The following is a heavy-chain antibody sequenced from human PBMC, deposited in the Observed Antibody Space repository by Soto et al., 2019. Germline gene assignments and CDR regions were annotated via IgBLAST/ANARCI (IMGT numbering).Heavy chain of an antibody. Sequence: GGSLRLSCAASGFTFSNAWMTWVRQAPGKGLEWVSAISGSGGSTYYADSVKGRFTISRDNSKNTLYLQMNSLRAEDTAVYYCAKDKGGSGAFDIWGQGTMVTVSS. CDR3: AKDKGGSGAFDI. CDR2: ISGSGGST. CDR1: GFTFSNAW. D-gene: IGHD2-15*01. V-gene: IGHV3-23*01. J-gene: IGHJ3*02.